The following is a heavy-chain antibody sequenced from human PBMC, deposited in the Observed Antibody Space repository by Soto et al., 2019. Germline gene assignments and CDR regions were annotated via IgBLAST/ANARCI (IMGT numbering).Heavy chain of an antibody. D-gene: IGHD2-21*01. CDR1: GFTFSSYW. CDR3: ARGGGTCYSGSSCWFVP. V-gene: IGHV3-7*03. Sequence: EVQLVESGGGLVQPGGSLRLSCAASGFTFSSYWMSWVRQAPGKGLEWVANINQDGREKYYVDSVKGRFTISRDNAKNSLYLQMDSLRAEDTAVYYCARGGGTCYSGSSCWFVPWGQGTLVTVSS. J-gene: IGHJ5*02. CDR2: INQDGREK.